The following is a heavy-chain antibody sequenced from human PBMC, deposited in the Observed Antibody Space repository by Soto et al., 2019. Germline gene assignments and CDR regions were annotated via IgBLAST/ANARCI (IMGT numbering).Heavy chain of an antibody. CDR2: IKAKTDGGST. Sequence: PGGSLRLSCAASGFTFINAWMTWVRQVPGKGLEWVGRIKAKTDGGSTDYAAPVKGRFTISRDDSKNTLYLQMNSLKTEDTAVYYCVKGHSRGYYLDAFDIWGQGTMVTVSS. J-gene: IGHJ3*02. CDR1: GFTFINAW. D-gene: IGHD3-22*01. V-gene: IGHV3-15*01. CDR3: VKGHSRGYYLDAFDI.